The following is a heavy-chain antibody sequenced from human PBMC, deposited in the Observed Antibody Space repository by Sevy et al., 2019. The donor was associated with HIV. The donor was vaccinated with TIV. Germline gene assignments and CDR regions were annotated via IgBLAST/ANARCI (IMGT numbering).Heavy chain of an antibody. D-gene: IGHD2-15*01. Sequence: GGSLRLSCAASGFTFSSYAMSWVRQAPGKGLEWVSAISGSGGSTYYADSVKGRFTISRYNSKNTLYLQMNSLRAEDTAVYYWAKASPYGGNGNYDYWGQGTLVTVSS. CDR1: GFTFSSYA. V-gene: IGHV3-23*01. J-gene: IGHJ4*02. CDR2: ISGSGGST. CDR3: AKASPYGGNGNYDY.